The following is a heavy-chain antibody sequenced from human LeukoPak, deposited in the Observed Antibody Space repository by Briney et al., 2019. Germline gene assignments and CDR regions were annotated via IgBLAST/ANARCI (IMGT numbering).Heavy chain of an antibody. V-gene: IGHV1-8*03. J-gene: IGHJ4*02. CDR3: ARGEYSSFYYFDN. CDR2: INPNNGNT. CDR1: GYTFIRYD. D-gene: IGHD6-6*01. Sequence: ASVKVSCKASGYTFIRYDINWVRQAPGQGLEWMGWINPNNGNTGFARKFKGRVTITRNTSMSTATMELSSLRSEDTAMYYCARGEYSSFYYFDNWGQGTLVTVSS.